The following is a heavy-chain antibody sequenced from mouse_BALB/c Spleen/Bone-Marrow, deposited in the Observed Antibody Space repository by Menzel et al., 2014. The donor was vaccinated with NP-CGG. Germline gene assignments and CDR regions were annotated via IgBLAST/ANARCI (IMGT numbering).Heavy chain of an antibody. CDR3: ARYGNYAVDY. J-gene: IGHJ4*01. V-gene: IGHV2-6*02. CDR2: IWSDGST. Sequence: VQLQQSGPGLVAPSQSLSITCTVSGFSLSSYGVHWVRQSPGKGLGWLVVIWSDGSTTYNSALKSRLSISKDNSKSQVFLKMNSLQTDDTAIYYCARYGNYAVDYWGQGTSVTVSS. D-gene: IGHD2-1*01. CDR1: GFSLSSYG.